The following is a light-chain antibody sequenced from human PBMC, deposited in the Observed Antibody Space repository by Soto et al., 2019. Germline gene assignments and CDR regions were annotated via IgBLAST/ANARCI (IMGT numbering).Light chain of an antibody. CDR3: QQCHRYWT. V-gene: IGKV1-5*01. J-gene: IGKJ1*01. CDR1: ESMSNC. Sequence: DIRMTQSPSTLSASVGDRVTITCRASESMSNCLAWYQQKPGKAPKLLIPGASSLQSGVPSRFSGSASGTEFTLTISSLQPDDIATYYCQQCHRYWTFGQGTKVDIK. CDR2: GAS.